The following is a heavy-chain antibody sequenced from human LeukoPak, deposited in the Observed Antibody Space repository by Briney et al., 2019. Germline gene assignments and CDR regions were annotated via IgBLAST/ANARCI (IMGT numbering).Heavy chain of an antibody. D-gene: IGHD3-22*01. CDR2: MNPNSGNT. V-gene: IGHV1-8*03. Sequence: ASVEVSCKASGYTFTSYDIYWVRQATGQGLEWMGWMNPNSGNTVYAQKFQGRVTITSNTSINTAYMELSSLRSEDTAMYYCARVYYFASSGYYFPPDYWGQGTLVTVSS. CDR3: ARVYYFASSGYYFPPDY. J-gene: IGHJ4*02. CDR1: GYTFTSYD.